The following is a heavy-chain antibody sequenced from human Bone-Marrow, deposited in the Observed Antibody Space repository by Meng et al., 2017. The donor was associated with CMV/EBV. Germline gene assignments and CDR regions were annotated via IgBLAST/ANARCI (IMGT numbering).Heavy chain of an antibody. D-gene: IGHD3-16*01. CDR2: TYYNSKWYN. Sequence: SQTLSLTCAISGDSVSNNDVAWNWIRQSPLRGLEWLGRTYYNSKWYNEYAVSVKSRIIFNADTSQNQFSLQLNSVSPEDTAVYYCARGASRSLDYWGQGTLVTFSS. J-gene: IGHJ4*02. CDR1: GDSVSNNDVA. CDR3: ARGASRSLDY. V-gene: IGHV6-1*01.